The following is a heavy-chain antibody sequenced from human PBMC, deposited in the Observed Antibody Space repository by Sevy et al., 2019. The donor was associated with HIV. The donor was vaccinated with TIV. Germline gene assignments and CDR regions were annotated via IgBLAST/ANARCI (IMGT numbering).Heavy chain of an antibody. V-gene: IGHV4-39*02. CDR1: GGSISNSAYY. CDR2: IYYIGNT. D-gene: IGHD3-10*01. CDR3: ARWTMGITMIQGEFDS. Sequence: SETLSLTCTVSGGSISNSAYYWGWIRQPPGKGLEWIGNIYYIGNTYYKPSLKSRVTISVDTSKNHFSLKLTSVTAADTAFYYCARWTMGITMIQGEFDSWGQGTLVTVSS. J-gene: IGHJ5*01.